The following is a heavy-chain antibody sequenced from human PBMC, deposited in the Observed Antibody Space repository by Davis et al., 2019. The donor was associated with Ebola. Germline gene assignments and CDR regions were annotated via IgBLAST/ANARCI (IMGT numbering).Heavy chain of an antibody. Sequence: GSLRLSCAVYGGSFSGYYWSWIRQPPGKGLEWIGEINHSGSTNYNPSLKSRVTISVDTSKNQFSLKLSSVTAADTAVYYCAREGSGYSSPRRWFDPWGQGTLVTVSS. D-gene: IGHD6-19*01. CDR3: AREGSGYSSPRRWFDP. V-gene: IGHV4-34*01. J-gene: IGHJ5*02. CDR2: INHSGST. CDR1: GGSFSGYY.